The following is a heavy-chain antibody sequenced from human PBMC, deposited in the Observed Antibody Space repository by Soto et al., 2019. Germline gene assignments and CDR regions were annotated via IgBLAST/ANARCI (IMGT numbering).Heavy chain of an antibody. D-gene: IGHD6-19*01. Sequence: QVQLVESGGGVVQPGRSLRLSCAASGFTFSSYGMHWVRQAPGKGLEWVAVISYDGSNKYYADSVKGRFTISRDNSKNTLYLQMTSLRAEDTAVYYCAKEGSSHHHNTLYYYYGMDVWGQGTTVTVSS. CDR1: GFTFSSYG. V-gene: IGHV3-30*18. CDR2: ISYDGSNK. CDR3: AKEGSSHHHNTLYYYYGMDV. J-gene: IGHJ6*02.